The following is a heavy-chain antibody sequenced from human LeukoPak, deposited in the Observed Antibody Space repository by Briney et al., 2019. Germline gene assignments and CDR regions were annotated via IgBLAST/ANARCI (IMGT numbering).Heavy chain of an antibody. CDR3: ARNYGSGKNNWFDP. CDR1: GYTFTSYD. CDR2: MNPNSGNT. J-gene: IGHJ5*02. Sequence: ASVKVSCKASGYTFTSYDINWVRQATGQGLEWMGWMNPNSGNTGYAQKFQGRVTITRNTSISTAYMELSSPRSEDTAVYYCARNYGSGKNNWFDPWGQGTLVTVSS. V-gene: IGHV1-8*03. D-gene: IGHD3-10*01.